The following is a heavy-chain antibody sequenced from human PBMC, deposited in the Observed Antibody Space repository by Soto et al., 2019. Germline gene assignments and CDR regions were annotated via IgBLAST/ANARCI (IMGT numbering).Heavy chain of an antibody. CDR1: GGTFSSYA. CDR3: AASYCGGDCYLGSDYYYYYGMDV. D-gene: IGHD2-21*02. J-gene: IGHJ6*02. CDR2: IIPIFGTA. V-gene: IGHV1-69*05. Sequence: SLKCSCKASGGTFSSYAISWVRQAPGQGREWMGGIIPIFGTANYAQKFQGRVTITRDTSISTAYMELSRLRSDDTAVYYCAASYCGGDCYLGSDYYYYYGMDVWGQGTTVTVSS.